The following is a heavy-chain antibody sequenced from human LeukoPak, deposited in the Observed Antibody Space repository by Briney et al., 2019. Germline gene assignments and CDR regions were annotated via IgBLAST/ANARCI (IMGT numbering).Heavy chain of an antibody. CDR1: VFTFSSYA. Sequence: GGSLRLSCAASVFTFSSYAMSWVRQAPGKGLEWGSAISGSGGSTYYADSVKGRFTISRDNSKNTLYLQMNSLRAEDTAAYYCAKDRVQLWFWDFDYWGQGTLVTVSS. CDR2: ISGSGGST. D-gene: IGHD5-18*01. CDR3: AKDRVQLWFWDFDY. V-gene: IGHV3-23*01. J-gene: IGHJ4*02.